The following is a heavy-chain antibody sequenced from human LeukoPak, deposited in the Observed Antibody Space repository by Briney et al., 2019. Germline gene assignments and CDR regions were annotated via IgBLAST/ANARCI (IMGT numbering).Heavy chain of an antibody. J-gene: IGHJ4*02. V-gene: IGHV3-30*04. CDR2: ISYDGSNK. D-gene: IGHD6-6*01. CDR1: GFTFSSYA. Sequence: GGSLRLSCAASGFTFSSYAMHWVRQAPGKGLEWVAVISYDGSNKYYADSVKGRFTISRDNSKNTLYLQMNSLRAEDTAVYYCARGIAARPPTLIDYWGQGTLVTVSS. CDR3: ARGIAARPPTLIDY.